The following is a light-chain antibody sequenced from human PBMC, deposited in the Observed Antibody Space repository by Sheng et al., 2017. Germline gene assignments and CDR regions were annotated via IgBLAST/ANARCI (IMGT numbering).Light chain of an antibody. V-gene: IGKV1-39*01. J-gene: IGKJ4*01. CDR1: QDISNY. CDR2: AAS. Sequence: DIQMTQSPSSLSASVGDRVTITCQASQDISNYLNWYQQKPGQAPQLLIYAASNLQSGAPSRFSGSGSGTDFTLTISALQPEDFATYYCQQSHTTPLTFGGGTKVEIK. CDR3: QQSHTTPLT.